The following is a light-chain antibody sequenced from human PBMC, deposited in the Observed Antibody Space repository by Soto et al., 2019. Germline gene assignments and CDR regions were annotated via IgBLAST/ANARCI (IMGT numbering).Light chain of an antibody. CDR2: GAS. CDR3: QQYGSLPRT. CDR1: QSVSSNY. Sequence: EIVLTQSPGTLSLSPGERATLSCRASQSVSSNYLVWYQQKPGQAPRLLIYGASSRATGIPDRFSGSGTGTDFTLTISRLEPEDFAVYYCQQYGSLPRTFGQGTKVEIK. V-gene: IGKV3-20*01. J-gene: IGKJ1*01.